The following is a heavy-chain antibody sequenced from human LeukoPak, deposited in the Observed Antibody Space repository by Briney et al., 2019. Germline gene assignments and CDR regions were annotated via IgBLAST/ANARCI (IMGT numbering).Heavy chain of an antibody. CDR3: ARESTDYQIDY. J-gene: IGHJ4*02. CDR1: GGSISSSSYY. D-gene: IGHD2-8*02. CDR2: IYYSGST. V-gene: IGHV4-39*07. Sequence: SETLSLTCTVSGGSISSSSYYWGWIRQPPGKGLEWIGSIYYSGSTYYNPSLRSRVTMSVDTSKNQFSLKLSSVTAADTAVYYCARESTDYQIDYWGQGTLVTVSA.